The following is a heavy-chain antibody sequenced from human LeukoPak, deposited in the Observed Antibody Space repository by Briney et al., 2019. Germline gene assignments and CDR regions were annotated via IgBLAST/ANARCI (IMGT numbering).Heavy chain of an antibody. J-gene: IGHJ4*02. Sequence: PGGSLRLSCLVSGLTFSSTWMSWVRQAPGKGLEWVSTISGSGGSTYSTDSVKGRFTISRDNSKSTLYLQMNSLSVEDTAIYYCAKGGPQFFDYWGQGTLVTVSS. CDR1: GLTFSSTW. V-gene: IGHV3-23*01. CDR2: ISGSGGST. D-gene: IGHD5-24*01. CDR3: AKGGPQFFDY.